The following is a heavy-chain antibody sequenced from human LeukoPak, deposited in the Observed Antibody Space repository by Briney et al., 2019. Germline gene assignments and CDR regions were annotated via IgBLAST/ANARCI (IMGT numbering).Heavy chain of an antibody. V-gene: IGHV1-69*06. J-gene: IGHJ6*03. Sequence: SVKVSCKASGGTFSSYAISWVRQAPGQGLEWMGGIIPIFGTANYAQKFQGRVTITADKSTSTAYMELSSLRSEDTAVYYCASLMVRGVAGNCYYYMDVWGKGTTVTVSS. CDR1: GGTFSSYA. CDR3: ASLMVRGVAGNCYYYMDV. CDR2: IIPIFGTA. D-gene: IGHD3-10*01.